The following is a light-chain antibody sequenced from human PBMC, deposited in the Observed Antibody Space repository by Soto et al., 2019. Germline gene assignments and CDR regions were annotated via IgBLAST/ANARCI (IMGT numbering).Light chain of an antibody. V-gene: IGLV1-44*01. J-gene: IGLJ2*01. CDR1: TSNIGTNS. Sequence: QSVLTQPPSASGTPGQTVTISCSGGTSNIGTNSFAWYQHLPGTAPKLLLYFSHQRPLGVPDRFSGSKSGTSGSLVISGPQCGVGAVFFWASGDDSKNVVLFGGGTKLPAL. CDR2: FSH. CDR3: ASGDDSKNVVL.